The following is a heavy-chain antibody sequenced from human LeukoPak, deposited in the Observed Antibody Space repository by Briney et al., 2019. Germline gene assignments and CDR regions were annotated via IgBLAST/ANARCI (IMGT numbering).Heavy chain of an antibody. CDR3: ARDGRYCSGGSCYGHHYYGMDV. CDR1: GITFSSYE. Sequence: GGSLRLSCAASGITFSSYEMNWVRQAPGKGLEWVSYISSSGSIIYYADSVKGRFTISRDNAKNSLYLQMNSLRGEDTAVYYCARDGRYCSGGSCYGHHYYGMDVWGQGTTVTVSS. D-gene: IGHD2-15*01. CDR2: ISSSGSII. V-gene: IGHV3-48*03. J-gene: IGHJ6*02.